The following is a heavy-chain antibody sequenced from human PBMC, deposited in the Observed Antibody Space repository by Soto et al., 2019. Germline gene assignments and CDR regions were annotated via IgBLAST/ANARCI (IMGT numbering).Heavy chain of an antibody. D-gene: IGHD2-2*01. CDR1: GFTFSSYG. Sequence: GGSLRLSCAASGFTFSSYGMHWVRQAPGKGLEWVAVIWYDGSNKYYADSVKGRFTISRDNSKNTLYLQMNSLRAEDTAVYYCARDLGYCSSTSCYLNYYYYGMDVWGQGTTVTVSS. V-gene: IGHV3-33*01. J-gene: IGHJ6*02. CDR3: ARDLGYCSSTSCYLNYYYYGMDV. CDR2: IWYDGSNK.